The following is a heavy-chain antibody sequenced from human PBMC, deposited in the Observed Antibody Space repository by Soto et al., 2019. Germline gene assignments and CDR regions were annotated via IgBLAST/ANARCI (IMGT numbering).Heavy chain of an antibody. Sequence: SETLSLTCAVYGGSFSGYYWSWIRQPPGKGLEWIGEINHSGSTNYNPSLTSRVTISVNTSKNQFSLKLSSVTAADTAVYYCARGSSRFHYWGQRTLVTISS. CDR3: ARGSSRFHY. V-gene: IGHV4-34*01. CDR2: INHSGST. D-gene: IGHD1-26*01. CDR1: GGSFSGYY. J-gene: IGHJ4*02.